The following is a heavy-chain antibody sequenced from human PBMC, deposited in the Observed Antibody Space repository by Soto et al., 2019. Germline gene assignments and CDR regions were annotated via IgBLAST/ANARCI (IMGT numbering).Heavy chain of an antibody. CDR1: GYNFNQYY. CDR2: INLRGGTT. D-gene: IGHD4-4*01. Sequence: QVQLVQSGPEVRKPGASVRLSCATSGYNFNQYYIHWVRQAPGQGLEWMGIINLRGGTTEYAHKFRGRVTVTGDTSTRTAYMELSSLRSEDTAVYFCARGPDDSVVPRWDHWGQGTLITVSS. CDR3: ARGPDDSVVPRWDH. V-gene: IGHV1-46*02. J-gene: IGHJ4*02.